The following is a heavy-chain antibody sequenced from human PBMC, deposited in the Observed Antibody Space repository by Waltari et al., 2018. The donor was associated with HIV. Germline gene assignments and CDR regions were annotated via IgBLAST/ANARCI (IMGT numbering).Heavy chain of an antibody. CDR3: ARDMGVGIVARRGWFDP. V-gene: IGHV4-39*02. CDR1: GGSISRLIYY. CDR2: VYYRGGT. D-gene: IGHD5-12*01. Sequence: QLQLPASGPGLVKPSEPLSLICSVSGGSISRLIYYWGWIRQPPGKGLEWIGSVYYRGGTYNNPSLKGRVTISVDTSKNQFSLRLSSVTAADTAIYYCARDMGVGIVARRGWFDPWGRGTLVTVSS. J-gene: IGHJ5*02.